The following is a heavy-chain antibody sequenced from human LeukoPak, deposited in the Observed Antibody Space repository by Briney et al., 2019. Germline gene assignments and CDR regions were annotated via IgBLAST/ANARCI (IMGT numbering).Heavy chain of an antibody. V-gene: IGHV1-2*02. Sequence: ASVKVSCKASGYTFTGYYMHWVRQAPGQGLEWMGWINPNSGGTNYAQKLQGRVTMTRDTSISTAYMELSRLRSDDTAVYYCAREGITIFGVAKGRFDSWGQGTLVTVSS. CDR1: GYTFTGYY. CDR2: INPNSGGT. D-gene: IGHD3-3*01. CDR3: AREGITIFGVAKGRFDS. J-gene: IGHJ5*01.